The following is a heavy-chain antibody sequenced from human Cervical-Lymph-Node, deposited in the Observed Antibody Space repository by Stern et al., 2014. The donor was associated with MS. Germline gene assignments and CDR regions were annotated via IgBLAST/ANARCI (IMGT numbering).Heavy chain of an antibody. J-gene: IGHJ6*02. D-gene: IGHD6-6*01. CDR3: ARDRRSIAARGYYGMDV. CDR2: INHSGST. V-gene: IGHV4-34*01. CDR1: GGSFSGYY. Sequence: QVQLQQWGAGLLKPSETLSLTCAVYGGSFSGYYWSWIRQPPGKGLEWIGEINHSGSTNYNPSRKSRVPISVDTSKNQFSLKLSSVTAADTAVYYCARDRRSIAARGYYGMDVWGQGTTVTVSS.